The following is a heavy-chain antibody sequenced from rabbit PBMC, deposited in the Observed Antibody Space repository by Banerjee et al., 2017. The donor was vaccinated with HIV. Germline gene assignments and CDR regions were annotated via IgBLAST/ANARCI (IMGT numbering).Heavy chain of an antibody. CDR3: ARGPYAGYAGYGYGVSYFNL. Sequence: QEQLVESGGGLVQPEGSLTLTCTASGFSFSGSYWISWVRQAPGKGLEWIGCIYTGSDRTYYASWAKGRFTISKTSSTTVDLKMTSLTAADTATYFCARGPYAGYAGYGYGVSYFNLWGPGTLVTVS. CDR1: GFSFSGSYW. J-gene: IGHJ4*01. CDR2: IYTGSDRT. D-gene: IGHD6-1*01. V-gene: IGHV1S45*01.